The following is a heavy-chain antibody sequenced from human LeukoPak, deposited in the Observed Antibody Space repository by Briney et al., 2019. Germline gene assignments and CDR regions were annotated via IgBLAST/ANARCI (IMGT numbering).Heavy chain of an antibody. CDR3: ARAGRHRITDHHY. V-gene: IGHV4-39*07. Sequence: ASETLSLTCTVSGDSISSSSYYWGWIRQPPGKGLEWIGTFYYSGSTYYSPSLKSRVTISVDTSKNQFSLKLSSVTAADTAVYYCARAGRHRITDHHYWGQGTLVTVSS. CDR1: GDSISSSSYY. J-gene: IGHJ4*02. D-gene: IGHD3-10*01. CDR2: FYYSGST.